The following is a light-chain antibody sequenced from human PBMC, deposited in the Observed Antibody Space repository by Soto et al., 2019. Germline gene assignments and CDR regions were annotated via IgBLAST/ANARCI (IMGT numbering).Light chain of an antibody. Sequence: IQMPQSPSSLSASVGDRVTITCQASQDISNFLNWYQQKPGKAPKLLIYDASNLETGVPSRFSGSGSGTDFSFIITSLQREDLATYYCQQYYGRPPLTFGQGTRLEIK. CDR3: QQYYGRPPLT. J-gene: IGKJ5*01. V-gene: IGKV1-33*01. CDR1: QDISNF. CDR2: DAS.